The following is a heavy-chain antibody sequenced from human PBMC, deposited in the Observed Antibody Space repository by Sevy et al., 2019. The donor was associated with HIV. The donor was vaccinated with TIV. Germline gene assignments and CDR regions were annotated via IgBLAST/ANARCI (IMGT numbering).Heavy chain of an antibody. CDR2: TRNKADSYTT. CDR3: ATHAGIAAAGRVFDY. J-gene: IGHJ4*02. Sequence: GGSLRLSCAASGFTFSDHYMEWVRQAPGKGLEWVGRTRNKADSYTTEDAASVKARFTISRDDSKNSLYLQMNSLKTEDTAVYYCATHAGIAAAGRVFDYWGQGSLVTVSS. D-gene: IGHD6-13*01. CDR1: GFTFSDHY. V-gene: IGHV3-72*01.